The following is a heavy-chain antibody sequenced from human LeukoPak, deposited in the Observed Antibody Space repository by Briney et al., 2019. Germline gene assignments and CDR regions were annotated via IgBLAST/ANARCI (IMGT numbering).Heavy chain of an antibody. CDR2: IKQDGSEK. D-gene: IGHD2-8*01. CDR1: GFTFSSYW. Sequence: GGSLRLSCAASGFTFSSYWMSWVRQAPGKGLEWVANIKQDGSEKYYVDSVKGRFTISRANAKNSLYLQMNSLRAEDTAVYYCARMGIVLMVYATNWFDPWGQGTLVTVSS. J-gene: IGHJ5*02. CDR3: ARMGIVLMVYATNWFDP. V-gene: IGHV3-7*03.